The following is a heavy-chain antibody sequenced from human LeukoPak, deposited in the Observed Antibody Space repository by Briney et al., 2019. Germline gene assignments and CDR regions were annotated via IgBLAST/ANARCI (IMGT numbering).Heavy chain of an antibody. V-gene: IGHV3-74*01. CDR1: GFTFSSYW. CDR3: TRGTGYSIFDY. CDR2: INSDGSST. J-gene: IGHJ4*02. Sequence: GGSLRLSCAASGFTFSSYWMHWVRQAPGKGLVWVSRINSDGSSTFYADSVKGRFTISRDNAKNTLYLHMNSLRDEDTAVYYCTRGTGYSIFDYWGQGTLVTVSS. D-gene: IGHD3/OR15-3a*01.